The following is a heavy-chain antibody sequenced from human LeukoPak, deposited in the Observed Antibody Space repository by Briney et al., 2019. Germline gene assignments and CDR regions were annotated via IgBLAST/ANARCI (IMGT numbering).Heavy chain of an antibody. CDR2: INHSGST. CDR3: ARAEMATIVY. D-gene: IGHD5-24*01. Sequence: SETLSLTCAVYGGSFSGYYWSWIRQPPGKGLEWIGEINHSGSTNYNPSLKSRVTISVDTFKNQFSLKLSSVTAADTAVYYCARAEMATIVYWGQGTLVTVSS. V-gene: IGHV4-34*01. CDR1: GGSFSGYY. J-gene: IGHJ4*02.